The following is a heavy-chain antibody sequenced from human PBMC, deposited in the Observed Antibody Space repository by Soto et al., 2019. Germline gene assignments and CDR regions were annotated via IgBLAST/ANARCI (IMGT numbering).Heavy chain of an antibody. V-gene: IGHV3-23*01. D-gene: IGHD2-21*02. CDR3: AKLLVTQMPYYYYGLDV. Sequence: PGGSLRLSCGVSGFTFSNYAMSWVRQAPGKGLEWVSAINIGGDTTYYADSVKGRFTMSRDNSKNTLYLQMNSLRADDTAAYYCAKLLVTQMPYYYYGLDVWGQGTTATVSS. J-gene: IGHJ6*01. CDR1: GFTFSNYA. CDR2: INIGGDTT.